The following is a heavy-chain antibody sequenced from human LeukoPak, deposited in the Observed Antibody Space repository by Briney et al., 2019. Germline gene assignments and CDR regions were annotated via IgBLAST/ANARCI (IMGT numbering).Heavy chain of an antibody. Sequence: SQTLSLTCTVSGDSISSGTYYWSWIRQPAGKGVEWIGRISADGSTNYSPSLSSRITMSVDASNNHFSLKLNSVTAADTAVYYCAKGAGPPWFDPWGQGTLVTVSS. V-gene: IGHV4-61*02. D-gene: IGHD6-19*01. CDR1: GDSISSGTYY. CDR3: AKGAGPPWFDP. CDR2: ISADGST. J-gene: IGHJ5*02.